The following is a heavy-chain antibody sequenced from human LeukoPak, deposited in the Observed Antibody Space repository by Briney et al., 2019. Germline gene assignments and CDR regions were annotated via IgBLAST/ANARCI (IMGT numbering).Heavy chain of an antibody. CDR2: IYSGGST. Sequence: GGSQRLSCAASGFTVSSNYMSWVRQAPGKGLEWVSVIYSGGSTYYADSVKGRFTISRDNSKNTLYLQMNSLRAEDTAVYYCARDGLRGSSWYDASHWGQGTLVTVSS. D-gene: IGHD6-13*01. J-gene: IGHJ4*02. V-gene: IGHV3-66*01. CDR1: GFTVSSNY. CDR3: ARDGLRGSSWYDASH.